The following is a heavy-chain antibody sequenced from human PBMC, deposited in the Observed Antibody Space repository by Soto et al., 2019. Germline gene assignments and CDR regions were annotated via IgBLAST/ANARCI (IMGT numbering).Heavy chain of an antibody. CDR2: IYYSGST. V-gene: IGHV4-39*01. J-gene: IGHJ6*02. CDR1: GGSISSSSYY. CDR3: ARQDDYYYGMDV. Sequence: SETLSLTCTVSGGSISSSSYYWGWIRQPPGKGLEWIGSIYYSGSTYYNPSLKSRVTISVDTSKNQFSLKLSSVTAADTAVYYCARQDDYYYGMDVWGQGTTVTSP.